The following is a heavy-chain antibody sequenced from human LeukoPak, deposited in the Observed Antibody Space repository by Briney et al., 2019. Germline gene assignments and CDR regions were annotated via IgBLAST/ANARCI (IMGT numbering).Heavy chain of an antibody. J-gene: IGHJ6*03. CDR3: ARFRYYYYYMDV. CDR2: IRYDGSNK. CDR1: GFTFSSYG. Sequence: AGGSLRLSCAASGFTFSSYGMHWVRQAPGKGLEWVAFIRYDGSNKYYADSVKGRFTISRDNAKNSLYLQMNSLRAEDTAVYYCARFRYYYYYMDVWGKGTTVTISS. V-gene: IGHV3-30*02. D-gene: IGHD2-21*01.